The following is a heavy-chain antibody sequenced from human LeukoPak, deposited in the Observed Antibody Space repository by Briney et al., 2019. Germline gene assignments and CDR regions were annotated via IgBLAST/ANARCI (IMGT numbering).Heavy chain of an antibody. J-gene: IGHJ3*02. CDR3: ARTAAPRPRNAFDI. CDR1: GGSFSGYY. V-gene: IGHV4-34*01. D-gene: IGHD1-14*01. Sequence: KPSETLSLTCAVYGGSFSGYYWSWIRQPPGKGLEWIGEINHSGSTNYNPSLKSRVTISVDTSKNQFSLKLSSVTAADTAVYYCARTAAPRPRNAFDIWGQGTMVTVSS. CDR2: INHSGST.